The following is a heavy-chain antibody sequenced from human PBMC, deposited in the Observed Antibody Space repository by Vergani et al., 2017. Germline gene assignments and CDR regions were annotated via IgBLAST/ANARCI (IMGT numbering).Heavy chain of an antibody. CDR1: GGTFSSYA. V-gene: IGHV1-69*12. CDR2: IIPIFGTA. Sequence: QVQLVQSGAEVKKPGSSVKVSCKASGGTFSSYAISWVRQAPGQGLEWMGGIIPIFGTANYAQKFQGRVTITADESTSTAYMELSSLRSEDTAVYYCARGPDTGTRDRLGAFDIWGQGTTVTVSS. CDR3: ARGPDTGTRDRLGAFDI. J-gene: IGHJ3*02. D-gene: IGHD4-17*01.